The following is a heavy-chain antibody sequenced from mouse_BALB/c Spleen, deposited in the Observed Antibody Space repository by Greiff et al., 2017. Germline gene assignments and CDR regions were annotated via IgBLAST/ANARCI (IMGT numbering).Heavy chain of an antibody. J-gene: IGHJ4*01. Sequence: EVHLVESGAELVKPGASVKLSCTASGFNIKDTYMHWVKQRPEQGLEWIGRIDPANGNTKYDPKFQGKATITADTSSNTAYLQLSSLTSEDTAVYYCARGGWSYYAMDYWGQGTSVTVSS. CDR2: IDPANGNT. V-gene: IGHV14-3*02. D-gene: IGHD2-3*01. CDR3: ARGGWSYYAMDY. CDR1: GFNIKDTY.